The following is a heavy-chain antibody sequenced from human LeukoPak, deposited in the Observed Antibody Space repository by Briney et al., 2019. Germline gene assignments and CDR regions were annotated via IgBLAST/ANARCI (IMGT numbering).Heavy chain of an antibody. CDR3: AKEAQWELLHLDY. V-gene: IGHV3-23*01. Sequence: GGSLRLSCAASRFTFSNYAVSWVRQAPGKGLEWVSTLSGSGGSTYYADSVKGRFTISRDNSKNTLYLQMNSLRAEDTAVYYCAKEAQWELLHLDYWGQGTLVTVSS. CDR1: RFTFSNYA. J-gene: IGHJ4*02. CDR2: LSGSGGST. D-gene: IGHD1-26*01.